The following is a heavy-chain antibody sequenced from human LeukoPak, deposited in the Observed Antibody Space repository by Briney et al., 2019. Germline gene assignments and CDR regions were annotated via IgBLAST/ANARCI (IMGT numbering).Heavy chain of an antibody. CDR1: GYNSPIYW. CDR2: TYPDDSNT. J-gene: IGHJ6*03. Sequence: GESLKISCQGSGYNSPIYWIGWVRQMPGQGLEWMGITYPDDSNTIYGPSFQGQVTISADKSINTAYLEWSSLKASDTAIYYCARQGAAGKYYYYYMDVWGKGTTVTVSS. V-gene: IGHV5-51*01. CDR3: ARQGAAGKYYYYYMDV. D-gene: IGHD6-13*01.